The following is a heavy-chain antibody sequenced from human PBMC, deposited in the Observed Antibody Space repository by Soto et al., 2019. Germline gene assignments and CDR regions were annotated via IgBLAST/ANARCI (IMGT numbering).Heavy chain of an antibody. J-gene: IGHJ4*02. V-gene: IGHV4-34*01. CDR3: ARDKITGLFDY. CDR1: GGSFSGYY. Sequence: QVQLQQWGAGLLKPSETLSLTCAVYGGSFSGYYWTWIRQPPGTGLEWIGEINHSGSTNYNPSLKSRVTLSVDTSKNQFSLKLTSVTAADTAVYYCARDKITGLFDYGGQGTLVTVSS. CDR2: INHSGST. D-gene: IGHD2-8*02.